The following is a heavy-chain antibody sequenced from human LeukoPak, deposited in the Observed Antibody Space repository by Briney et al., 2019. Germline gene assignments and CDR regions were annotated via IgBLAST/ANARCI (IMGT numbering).Heavy chain of an antibody. CDR2: IFYSGST. CDR1: GGSISTSNYY. Sequence: SETLSLTCTVSGGSISTSNYYWGWIRQPPGKGLEWIGNIFYSGSTYYSPSLRSRVTISLDTSRNQFSLKLSSVTAADTAVYYCASALRGWFDPWGQGTLVTVSS. J-gene: IGHJ5*02. V-gene: IGHV4-39*07. D-gene: IGHD5-12*01. CDR3: ASALRGWFDP.